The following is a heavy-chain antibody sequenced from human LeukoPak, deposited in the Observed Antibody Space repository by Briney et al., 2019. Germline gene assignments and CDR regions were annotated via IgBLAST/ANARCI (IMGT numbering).Heavy chain of an antibody. CDR3: ARGRYYDFWSGYSESPNWFDP. CDR1: GFTFSDYY. D-gene: IGHD3-3*01. CDR2: ISSSGSTI. Sequence: GGSLRLSCAASGFTFSDYYMSWIRQAPGKGLEWVSYISSSGSTIYYADSVKGRFTISRDNAKNSLYLQMNSLRAEDTAVYYCARGRYYDFWSGYSESPNWFDPWGQGTLVTVSS. V-gene: IGHV3-11*01. J-gene: IGHJ5*02.